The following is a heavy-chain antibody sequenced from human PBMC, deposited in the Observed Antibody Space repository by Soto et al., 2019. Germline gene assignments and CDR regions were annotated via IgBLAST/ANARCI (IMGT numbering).Heavy chain of an antibody. V-gene: IGHV3-21*01. CDR3: ARGDVGDYYGMDV. Sequence: EVQLVESGGGLVKPGGSLRLSCAASGFTFSIYSMNWVRQARGKGLEWVSSISSRSSYIYYADSVKGRFTISRDNAKNSLYMQMNSLRAEDTAVYYCARGDVGDYYGMDVWGQGTTVTVSS. CDR1: GFTFSIYS. CDR2: ISSRSSYI. J-gene: IGHJ6*02. D-gene: IGHD3-16*01.